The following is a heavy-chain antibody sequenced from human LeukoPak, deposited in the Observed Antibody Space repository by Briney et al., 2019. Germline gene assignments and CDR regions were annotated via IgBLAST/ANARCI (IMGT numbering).Heavy chain of an antibody. CDR1: GDSISGTAY. D-gene: IGHD6-13*01. J-gene: IGHJ4*02. V-gene: IGHV4-39*01. Sequence: SETLSLTCTVSGDSISGTAYWGWIRQPPGKGLEWIGSGFYNGRAYYNPSLKSRVSISVDTSNNLYSLRLTSVTAADTAVYYCARHGYNSSWYLKGKFDFWGQGTLVTVSS. CDR2: GFYNGRA. CDR3: ARHGYNSSWYLKGKFDF.